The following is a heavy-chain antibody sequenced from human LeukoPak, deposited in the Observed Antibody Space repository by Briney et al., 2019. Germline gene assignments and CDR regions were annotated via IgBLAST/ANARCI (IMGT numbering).Heavy chain of an antibody. CDR3: TTAPAQSDY. CDR2: IKSKTDSGTT. J-gene: IGHJ4*02. V-gene: IGHV3-15*01. CDR1: GFTFRNAW. D-gene: IGHD2-2*01. Sequence: GGSLRLSCAASGFTFRNAWMSWVRQAPGKGLEWVGRIKSKTDSGTTDYAAPVRGRFTISRDDSKNTLYLQMNSLKFEDTAVYYCTTAPAQSDYWGQGTLVTVSS.